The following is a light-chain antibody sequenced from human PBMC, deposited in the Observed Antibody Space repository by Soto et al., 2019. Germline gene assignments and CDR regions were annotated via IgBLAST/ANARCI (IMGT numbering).Light chain of an antibody. CDR2: YDS. Sequence: SYELTQPPSVSVAPGKTARITCGGNNIGSKSVHWYQQKPGQAPVLVIYYDSDRPSGIPERFSGSNSGNTATLTISRVEAGDEADYYCQVWDSSSDPQGFGGGTKLTVL. J-gene: IGLJ3*02. CDR3: QVWDSSSDPQG. V-gene: IGLV3-21*04. CDR1: NIGSKS.